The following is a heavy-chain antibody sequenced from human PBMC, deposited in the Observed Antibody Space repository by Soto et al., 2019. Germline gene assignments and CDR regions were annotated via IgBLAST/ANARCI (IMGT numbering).Heavy chain of an antibody. CDR3: ARLPRYCSGGSCYSGYYYYYGMDV. V-gene: IGHV5-51*01. J-gene: IGHJ6*02. Sequence: LGESLKISCKGSGYSFTSYWIGWVRQMPGKGLEWMGIIYPGDSDTRYSPSFQGQVTISADKAISTAYLQWSSLKASDTAMYYCARLPRYCSGGSCYSGYYYYYGMDVWGQGTTVTVSS. D-gene: IGHD2-15*01. CDR2: IYPGDSDT. CDR1: GYSFTSYW.